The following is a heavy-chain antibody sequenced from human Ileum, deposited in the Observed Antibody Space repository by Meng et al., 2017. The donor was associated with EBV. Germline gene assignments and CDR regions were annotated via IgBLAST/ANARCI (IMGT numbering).Heavy chain of an antibody. J-gene: IGHJ4*02. CDR1: RLTFSSYA. Sequence: QGNVVESGGWLVQPGGSLRLFCVASRLTFSSYAMHWVRQAPGKGLEWVAVIWYDGSQEYYADSVKGRFTISRDNSKNTLSLQMNSLRAEDTAVYYCARDDYADTKVDFDYWGQGTLVTVSS. D-gene: IGHD4-17*01. V-gene: IGHV3-33*01. CDR2: IWYDGSQE. CDR3: ARDDYADTKVDFDY.